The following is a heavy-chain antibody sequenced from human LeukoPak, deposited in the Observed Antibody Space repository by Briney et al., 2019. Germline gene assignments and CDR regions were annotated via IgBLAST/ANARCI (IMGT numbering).Heavy chain of an antibody. CDR1: GFTFSGSA. J-gene: IGHJ4*02. CDR3: TRDQTPYY. Sequence: GGSLRLSCEASGFTFSGSAMHWVRQASGKGLEWVGRIRSKANSYATAYAESVKGRFTISRDDSKNTAYLQMNSLKTEDTAVYYCTRDQTPYYWGQGTLVTVSS. V-gene: IGHV3-73*01. CDR2: IRSKANSYAT.